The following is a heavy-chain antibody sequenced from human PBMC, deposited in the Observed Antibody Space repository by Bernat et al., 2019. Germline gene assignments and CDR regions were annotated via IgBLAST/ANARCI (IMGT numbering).Heavy chain of an antibody. CDR3: ARESEMATTVGWFDP. Sequence: QVQLVQSGAEVKKPGASVKVSCKASGYTFTGYYMHWVRQAPGQGLEWMGWINPNSGGTNYAQKFQGRVTMTRDTSISTAYMELSMLRSDDTAVYYCARESEMATTVGWFDPWGQGTLVTVSS. V-gene: IGHV1-2*02. CDR2: INPNSGGT. D-gene: IGHD5-24*01. J-gene: IGHJ5*02. CDR1: GYTFTGYY.